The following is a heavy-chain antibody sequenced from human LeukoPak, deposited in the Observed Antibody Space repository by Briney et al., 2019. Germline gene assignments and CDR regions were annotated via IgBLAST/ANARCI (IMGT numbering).Heavy chain of an antibody. V-gene: IGHV4-31*03. CDR1: SGSISSGGNY. CDR2: IYYSGST. Sequence: SQTLSLTCTVSSGSISSGGNYWSWIRQHPGKGLEWIGYIYYSGSTYYNPSLKSRVTISVDTSKNQFSLKLSSVTAADTAVYYCARVSYGDYYGMDVWGKGTTVTVSS. CDR3: ARVSYGDYYGMDV. D-gene: IGHD4-17*01. J-gene: IGHJ6*04.